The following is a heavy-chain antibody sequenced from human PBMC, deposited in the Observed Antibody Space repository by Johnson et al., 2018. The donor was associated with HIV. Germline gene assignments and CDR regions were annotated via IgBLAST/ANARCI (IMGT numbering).Heavy chain of an antibody. CDR1: GITVSSSY. D-gene: IGHD3-16*01. CDR3: AKPPSMGADAFDI. V-gene: IGHV3-66*02. CDR2: IYSGGNT. J-gene: IGHJ3*02. Sequence: VQLVESGGGLVQPGGSLRLSCAASGITVSSSYMSWVRQAPGKGLEWGSVIYSGGNTYYADSVKGRFTISRDNSNKTVYLQMNSLGPEDTAVYYFAKPPSMGADAFDIWGQGTMVTVSS.